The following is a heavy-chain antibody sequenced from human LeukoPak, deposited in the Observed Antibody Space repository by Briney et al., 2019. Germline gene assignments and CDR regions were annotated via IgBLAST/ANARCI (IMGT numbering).Heavy chain of an antibody. V-gene: IGHV1-69*04. CDR1: GYTFTGYY. J-gene: IGHJ3*02. CDR3: ARARPYYYDSSGYYPDAFDI. D-gene: IGHD3-22*01. CDR2: IIPILGIA. Sequence: ASVKVSRKASGYTFTGYYMHWVRQAPGQGLEWMGRIIPILGIANYAQKFQGRVTITADKSTSTAYMELSSLRSEDTAVYYCARARPYYYDSSGYYPDAFDIWGQGTMVTVSS.